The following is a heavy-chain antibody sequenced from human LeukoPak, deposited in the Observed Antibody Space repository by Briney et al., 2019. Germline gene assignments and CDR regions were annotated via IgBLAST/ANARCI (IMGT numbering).Heavy chain of an antibody. Sequence: PGGSLRLSCAASGFTFSTYEMSWVRQAPGKGLEWVSFIRSKAYGGTTEYAASVKGRFTISRDDSKSIAFLQMNSLKTEDTAVYYCTRELGYCTNGVCYRAYYFDYWGQGTLVTVSS. CDR2: IRSKAYGGTT. D-gene: IGHD2-8*01. CDR3: TRELGYCTNGVCYRAYYFDY. J-gene: IGHJ4*02. CDR1: GFTFSTYE. V-gene: IGHV3-49*04.